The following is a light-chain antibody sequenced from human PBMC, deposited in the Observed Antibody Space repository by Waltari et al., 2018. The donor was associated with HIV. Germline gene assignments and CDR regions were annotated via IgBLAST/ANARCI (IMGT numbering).Light chain of an antibody. CDR3: QQSDSIPLT. J-gene: IGKJ4*01. Sequence: DIQLTQSPSSLSASVGDKITISCRASQHIKMYLNWYQQKPGKAPNLLIFSATILQSGVPSRFSGSGSGTHFTLTINSLQPEDSATYFCQQSDSIPLTFGGGTKVEIK. CDR2: SAT. V-gene: IGKV1-39*01. CDR1: QHIKMY.